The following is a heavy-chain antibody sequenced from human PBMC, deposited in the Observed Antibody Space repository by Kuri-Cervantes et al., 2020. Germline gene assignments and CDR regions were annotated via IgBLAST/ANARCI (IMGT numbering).Heavy chain of an antibody. Sequence: GSLRLSCAASGFTFSDYYMTWIRQPPGKGLEWIGEINHSGSTNYNPSLKSRVTISVDTSKNQFSLKLSSVTAADTAVYYCARVPRYLRYFDWYSINYFDYWGQGTLVTVSS. CDR2: INHSGST. CDR1: GFTFSDYY. CDR3: ARVPRYLRYFDWYSINYFDY. D-gene: IGHD3-9*01. V-gene: IGHV4-34*01. J-gene: IGHJ4*02.